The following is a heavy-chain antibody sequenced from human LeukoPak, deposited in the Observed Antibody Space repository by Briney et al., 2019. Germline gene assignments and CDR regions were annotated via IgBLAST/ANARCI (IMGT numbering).Heavy chain of an antibody. V-gene: IGHV3-21*04. J-gene: IGHJ4*02. Sequence: GGSLRLSCFASGFTFRSYTMNWVRQAPGKGLEWVSSLTGISTYIEYADSVRGRFTISRDNSKNTLFLQMNSLRAEDTAVYYCAKEAQGCSITSCYFDSWGQGTLVTVSS. CDR3: AKEAQGCSITSCYFDS. CDR2: LTGISTYI. CDR1: GFTFRSYT. D-gene: IGHD2-2*01.